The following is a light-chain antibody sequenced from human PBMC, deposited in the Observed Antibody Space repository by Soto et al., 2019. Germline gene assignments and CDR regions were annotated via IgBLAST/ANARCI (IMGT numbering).Light chain of an antibody. J-gene: IGKJ1*01. CDR3: QQFGSSLWT. CDR1: QTVRNNY. V-gene: IGKV3-20*01. Sequence: EFVLTQSPGTLSLSPGERATLSCRASQTVRNNYLAWYQQKPGQAPRLLIYDASSRATGIPARFSGSGSGTDFTLTISRLEPEDFAVYYRQQFGSSLWTFGQGTKVDIK. CDR2: DAS.